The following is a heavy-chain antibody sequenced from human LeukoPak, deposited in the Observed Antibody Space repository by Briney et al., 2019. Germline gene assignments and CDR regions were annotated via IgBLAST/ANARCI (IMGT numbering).Heavy chain of an antibody. CDR1: GYTFTGYY. CDR3: ARDEFDILTGFSPPRPANWFDP. D-gene: IGHD3-9*01. CDR2: INPNSGGT. V-gene: IGHV1-2*02. Sequence: GASVKVSCKASGYTFTGYYMHWVRQAPGQGLEWMGWINPNSGGTNYAQKFQGRVTMTRDTSISTAYMELSRLRSDDTAVYYCARDEFDILTGFSPPRPANWFDPWGQGTLVTVSS. J-gene: IGHJ5*02.